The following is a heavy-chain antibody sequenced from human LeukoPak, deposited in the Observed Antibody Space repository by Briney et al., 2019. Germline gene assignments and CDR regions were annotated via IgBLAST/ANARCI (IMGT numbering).Heavy chain of an antibody. D-gene: IGHD3-3*02. CDR3: ARDRLGPSFSVSHFDL. V-gene: IGHV3-20*04. CDR2: INYNGAIT. CDR1: GFTFVDYG. Sequence: GGSLRLSCTTSGFTFVDYGLSWVRRAPGKGLEWLCAINYNGAITDYADSVKGRFTISRDNAKNSLYLRMDSLRAEDTALYYCARDRLGPSFSVSHFDLWGQGTLVTVSS. J-gene: IGHJ4*02.